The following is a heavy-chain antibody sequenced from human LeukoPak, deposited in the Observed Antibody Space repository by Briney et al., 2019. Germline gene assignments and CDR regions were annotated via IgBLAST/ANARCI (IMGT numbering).Heavy chain of an antibody. J-gene: IGHJ4*02. CDR3: VRGFRSDY. D-gene: IGHD2/OR15-2a*01. Sequence: GGSLRLSCAASGFTFSSSYMTWVRQAPGKGLEWVANIKEDGSAKYYVASVKGRFTISRDNTKNSLYLQMNSLRANDTAIYYCVRGFRSDYWGQGTLVSVSS. V-gene: IGHV3-7*04. CDR2: IKEDGSAK. CDR1: GFTFSSSY.